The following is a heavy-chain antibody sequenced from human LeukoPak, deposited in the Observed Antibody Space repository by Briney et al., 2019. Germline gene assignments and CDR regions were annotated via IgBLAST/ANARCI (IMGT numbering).Heavy chain of an antibody. CDR2: IKQDGSEK. V-gene: IGHV3-7*01. CDR3: ARVVGATASNWFDP. CDR1: GFTFSSYW. J-gene: IGHJ5*02. Sequence: GGSLRLSCAASGFTFSSYWMSWVRQAPGKGLEWVANIKQDGSEKYYVDSVKGRFTISRDNAKNSLYLQMNSLRAEDTAVYYCARVVGATASNWFDPWGQGTLVTGSS. D-gene: IGHD1-26*01.